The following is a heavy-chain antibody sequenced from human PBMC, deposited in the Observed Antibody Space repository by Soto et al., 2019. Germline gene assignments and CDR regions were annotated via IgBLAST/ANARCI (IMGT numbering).Heavy chain of an antibody. Sequence: QVQLQESGPGLVKPSETLSLTCTVSGGSVSGYYWNWIRRPPGKGLEWIGYISYSGSTNYNPSLRSRVTIAIDPSENHRLLKLRSVTAADTAVYYCARAESSVIVGATTVMDVWGLGTTVTVSS. D-gene: IGHD3-22*01. CDR1: GGSVSGYY. CDR3: ARAESSVIVGATTVMDV. V-gene: IGHV4-59*02. CDR2: ISYSGST. J-gene: IGHJ6*02.